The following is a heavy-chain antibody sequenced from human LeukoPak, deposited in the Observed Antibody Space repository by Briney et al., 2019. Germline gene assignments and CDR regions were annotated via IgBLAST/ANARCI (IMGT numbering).Heavy chain of an antibody. CDR3: TRDGGSWSHLDY. CDR1: GFIFSECA. V-gene: IGHV3-73*01. D-gene: IGHD1-26*01. Sequence: PGGSLTLPCEGSGFIFSECAIHWVRQASGKGLEWVGRIDTRGKGSATAYAASVRGRFPLSRDDSKSTAYLQMSSLKTEDTAAYFCTRDGGSWSHLDYWGQGVLVTVSS. J-gene: IGHJ4*02. CDR2: IDTRGKGSAT.